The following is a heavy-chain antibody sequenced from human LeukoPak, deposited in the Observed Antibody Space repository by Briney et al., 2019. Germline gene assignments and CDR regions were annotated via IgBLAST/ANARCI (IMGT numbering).Heavy chain of an antibody. CDR1: GFTVSSNY. J-gene: IGHJ4*02. CDR3: AMNYDSSGYVTY. D-gene: IGHD3-22*01. V-gene: IGHV3-53*01. CDR2: IYSGGST. Sequence: GGSLRLSCAASGFTVSSNYMSWVRQAPGKGLEWVSVIYSGGSTYYADSVKGRFTISRDNSKNTLYLQMNSLRAEDTAVYYCAMNYDSSGYVTYWGQGTLVTVSS.